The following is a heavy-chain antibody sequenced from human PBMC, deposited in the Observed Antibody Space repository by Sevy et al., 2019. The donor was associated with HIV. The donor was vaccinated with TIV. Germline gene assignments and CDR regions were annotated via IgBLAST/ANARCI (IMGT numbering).Heavy chain of an antibody. D-gene: IGHD3-22*01. Sequence: GGSLRLSCEASGFTVSGNYMAWVRLAPGKGLEWVSLIDSGGSTYYADSVKGRFTISRDNAKNSLYLQMNPLRAEDTAVYFCARDGYYDASGCYYYYYGMDVWGQGTTVTVSS. CDR3: ARDGYYDASGCYYYYYGMDV. V-gene: IGHV3-66*01. J-gene: IGHJ6*02. CDR1: GFTVSGNY. CDR2: IDSGGST.